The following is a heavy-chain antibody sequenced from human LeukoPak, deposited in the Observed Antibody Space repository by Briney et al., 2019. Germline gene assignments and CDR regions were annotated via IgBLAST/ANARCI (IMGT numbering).Heavy chain of an antibody. D-gene: IGHD3-22*01. CDR1: GVSISRYY. CDR2: IYYIWST. Sequence: PSETLSLTCTVSGVSISRYYWSWIRQPPGKGLEGMGYIYYIWSTNYNPSLKSRVTISVSTSKNQFSLRLTAVTDADTHVYYCARGPWYYYDSSGYYQYNWFDPWGKGTLVTVSS. CDR3: ARGPWYYYDSSGYYQYNWFDP. V-gene: IGHV4-59*12. J-gene: IGHJ5*02.